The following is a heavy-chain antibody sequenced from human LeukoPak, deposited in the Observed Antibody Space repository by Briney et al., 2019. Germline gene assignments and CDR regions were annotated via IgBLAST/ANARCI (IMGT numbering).Heavy chain of an antibody. V-gene: IGHV4-38-2*02. CDR1: GYSIISGYS. D-gene: IGHD3/OR15-3a*01. J-gene: IGHJ3*02. Sequence: SETLSLTCTVSGYSIISGYSWEWIRQPPGKGLEWIGSFHYSGSTYYNPSLMSRVTISGDTSKNQFSLRLSSVTAADTAVYYCARGLGRDAFDIWGQGTMVTVSS. CDR3: ARGLGRDAFDI. CDR2: FHYSGST.